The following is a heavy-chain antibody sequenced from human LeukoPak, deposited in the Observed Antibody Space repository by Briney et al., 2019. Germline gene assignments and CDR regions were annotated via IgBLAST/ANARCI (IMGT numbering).Heavy chain of an antibody. CDR3: ARLPGGYSSLVTMTFDP. V-gene: IGHV5-51*01. J-gene: IGHJ5*02. CDR2: IYPGDSDT. CDR1: GYSFTSCW. D-gene: IGHD6-19*01. Sequence: GESLQISFKGSGYSFTSCWIVWVRQMPGKGLEWMGIIYPGDSDTRYSPSFQGQVTISVDKSISTAYLQWSSLKASDTAMYYCARLPGGYSSLVTMTFDPWGQGTLVTVSS.